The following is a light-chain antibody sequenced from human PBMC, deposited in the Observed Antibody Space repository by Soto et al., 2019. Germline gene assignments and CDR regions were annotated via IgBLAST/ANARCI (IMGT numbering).Light chain of an antibody. V-gene: IGKV3-15*01. Sequence: EIVMTQSPATLSVSPGERATLSCRASQSVSSNFAWYQQKRGQAPRLLIYGASTRATGIPARFSGSGSGTEVTLTISSLQSEDFAGYYCQQYKNWPLTFGGGTKVEIK. J-gene: IGKJ4*01. CDR2: GAS. CDR1: QSVSSN. CDR3: QQYKNWPLT.